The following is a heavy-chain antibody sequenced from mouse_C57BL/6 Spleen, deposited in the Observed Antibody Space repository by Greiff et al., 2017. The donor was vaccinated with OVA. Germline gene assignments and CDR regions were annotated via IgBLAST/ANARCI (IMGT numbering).Heavy chain of an antibody. V-gene: IGHV1-22*01. J-gene: IGHJ1*03. CDR3: ARGYWYFDV. Sequence: EVKLVESGPELVKPGASVKMSCKASGYTFTDYNMHWVKQSHGKSLEWIGYINPNNGGTSYNQKFKGKATLTVNKSSSTAYMELRSLTSEDSAVYYCARGYWYFDVWGTGTTVTVSS. CDR2: INPNNGGT. CDR1: GYTFTDYN.